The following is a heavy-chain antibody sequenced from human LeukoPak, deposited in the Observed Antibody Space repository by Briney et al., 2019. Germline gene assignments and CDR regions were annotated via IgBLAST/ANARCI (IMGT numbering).Heavy chain of an antibody. CDR2: IYGGGGT. D-gene: IGHD5-24*01. Sequence: GGSLRLSCAASGFTVSSNYMNWVRQAPGKGLEWVSVIYGGGGTYYADSVKGRFTVSRDNSKNTLYLQMNSLTAEDTGVYYCARGGDGHNRYFDYWGQGTLVTVSS. V-gene: IGHV3-53*01. CDR3: ARGGDGHNRYFDY. CDR1: GFTVSSNY. J-gene: IGHJ4*02.